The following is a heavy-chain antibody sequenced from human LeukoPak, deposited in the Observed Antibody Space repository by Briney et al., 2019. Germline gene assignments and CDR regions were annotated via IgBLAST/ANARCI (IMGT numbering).Heavy chain of an antibody. Sequence: ASVKVSCTASGYTFTSYYMHWVRQAPGQGLEWMGIINPSGGSTSYAQKFQGRVTMTRDTSTSTVYMELSSLRSEDTAVYYCARDRAIIHGVVVPAAIILRTYYYYGMDVWGQGTTVTVSS. J-gene: IGHJ6*02. CDR1: GYTFTSYY. D-gene: IGHD2-2*02. CDR2: INPSGGST. CDR3: ARDRAIIHGVVVPAAIILRTYYYYGMDV. V-gene: IGHV1-46*01.